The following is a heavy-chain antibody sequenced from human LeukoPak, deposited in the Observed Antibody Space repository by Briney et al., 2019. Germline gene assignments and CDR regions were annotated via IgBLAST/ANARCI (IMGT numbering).Heavy chain of an antibody. Sequence: SETLSLTCTVSGGSISSSSYYWGWIRQPPGKGLEWIGSIYYSGSTYYNPSLKSRVTISVDTSKNQFSLKLSSVTAADTAVYYCARHALFLDSSFYWFDPWGQGTLVTVSS. V-gene: IGHV4-39*01. CDR2: IYYSGST. J-gene: IGHJ5*02. D-gene: IGHD6-6*01. CDR3: ARHALFLDSSFYWFDP. CDR1: GGSISSSSYY.